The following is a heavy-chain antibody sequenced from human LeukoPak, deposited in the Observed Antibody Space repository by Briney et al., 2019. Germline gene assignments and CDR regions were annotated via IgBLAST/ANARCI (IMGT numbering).Heavy chain of an antibody. D-gene: IGHD1-26*01. V-gene: IGHV1-46*01. Sequence: ASVRVSCKASGYTFTTYYMHWVRQAPGQGLEWMGIINPSGGSTGYAQKFQGRVTMTRDTSTSTVYMELSSLRSDDTAVYYCATSETVGTTTGRRVLDYWGQGTLVTVSS. J-gene: IGHJ4*02. CDR3: ATSETVGTTTGRRVLDY. CDR2: INPSGGST. CDR1: GYTFTTYY.